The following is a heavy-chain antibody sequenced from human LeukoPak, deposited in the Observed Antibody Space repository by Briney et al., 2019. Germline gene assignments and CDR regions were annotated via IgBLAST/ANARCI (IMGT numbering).Heavy chain of an antibody. V-gene: IGHV3-7*01. CDR2: IKQDGSEK. Sequence: PGGSLRLSCAASGFTFSSYWMSWVRQAPGKGLEWVANIKQDGSEKYYVDSVKGRFTISRDNAKNSLYLQMNSLRAEDTAVYYCATGLRFLEWSSFDYWGQGTLVTVSS. J-gene: IGHJ4*02. CDR1: GFTFSSYW. D-gene: IGHD3-3*01. CDR3: ATGLRFLEWSSFDY.